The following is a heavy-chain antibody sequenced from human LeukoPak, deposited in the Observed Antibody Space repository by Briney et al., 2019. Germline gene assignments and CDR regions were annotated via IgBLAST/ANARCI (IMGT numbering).Heavy chain of an antibody. J-gene: IGHJ4*02. D-gene: IGHD4-17*01. CDR1: GFTFSSYA. V-gene: IGHV3-33*01. CDR2: IWYDGSNK. Sequence: GGSLRLSCAAPGFTFSSYAMHWVRHAPGKGLEWVAVIWYDGSNKYYADSVKGRFTISRDNSKNTLYLQMNSLRAEDTAVYYCARAAWMTTVTPVDYWGQGTLVTVSS. CDR3: ARAAWMTTVTPVDY.